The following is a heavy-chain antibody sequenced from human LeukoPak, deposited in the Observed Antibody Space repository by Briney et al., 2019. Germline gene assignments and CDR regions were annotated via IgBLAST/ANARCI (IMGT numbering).Heavy chain of an antibody. J-gene: IGHJ6*02. CDR1: GFTFSSYA. V-gene: IGHV3-23*01. Sequence: GGSLRLSCAASGFTFSSYAMSWVRQAPGKGLEWVSTLSGSGDSPYYADSVKGRFTISRDNSENTLYLQMNSLRAEDAAVYYCAKDRGRGYSYGYYYYYGMDVWGQGTTVTVSS. D-gene: IGHD5-18*01. CDR2: LSGSGDSP. CDR3: AKDRGRGYSYGYYYYYGMDV.